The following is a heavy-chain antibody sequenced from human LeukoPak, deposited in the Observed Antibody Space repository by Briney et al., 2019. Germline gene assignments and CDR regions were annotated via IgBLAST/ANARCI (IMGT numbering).Heavy chain of an antibody. Sequence: PGGSLRLSCEASGFNFHNFAMHWVRQAPGKGLEWGAVISNDERNKYYTDSVKGRFTISRDNSKGTVYLQMSSLRPEDTAVYYCARPSPPGDGYNPCDYWGPGALVIVSS. D-gene: IGHD5-24*01. J-gene: IGHJ4*02. CDR3: ARPSPPGDGYNPCDY. CDR2: ISNDERNK. CDR1: GFNFHNFA. V-gene: IGHV3-30*04.